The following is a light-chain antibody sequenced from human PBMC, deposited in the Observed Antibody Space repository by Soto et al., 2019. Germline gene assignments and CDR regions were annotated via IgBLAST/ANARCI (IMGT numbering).Light chain of an antibody. CDR3: QQYGSSGT. CDR1: QSVSNNY. CDR2: GAS. V-gene: IGKV3-20*01. J-gene: IGKJ1*01. Sequence: TGLAQSRGDVTRAPEERGTRSCMASQSVSNNYLAWYQQQPGQAPRLLIYGASNRATGIPDRFSGSGSGTDFTLTISSLAPEDFAVYYCQQYGSSGTFGQGTKVDIK.